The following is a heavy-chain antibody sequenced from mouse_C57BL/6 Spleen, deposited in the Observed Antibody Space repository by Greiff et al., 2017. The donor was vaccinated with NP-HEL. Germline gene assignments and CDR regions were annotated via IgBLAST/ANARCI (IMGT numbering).Heavy chain of an antibody. V-gene: IGHV3-6*01. J-gene: IGHJ4*01. CDR1: GYSITSGYY. CDR2: ISYDGSN. D-gene: IGHD4-1*01. CDR3: PPWDGYAMDY. Sequence: DVQLQESGPGLVKPSQSLSLTCSVTGYSITSGYYWNWIRQFPGNKLEWMGYISYDGSNNYNPSLKNRISITRDTSKNQFFLKLNSVTTEDTATYYCPPWDGYAMDYWGQGTPVTVSS.